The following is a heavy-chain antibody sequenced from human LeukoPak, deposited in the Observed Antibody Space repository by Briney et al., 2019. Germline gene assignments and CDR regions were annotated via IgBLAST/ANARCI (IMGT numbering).Heavy chain of an antibody. CDR1: GFTFSSYG. CDR2: ISYDGSNK. Sequence: PGGSLRLSCAASGFTFSSYGMHWVRQAPGKGLEWVAVISYDGSNKYYADSVKGRFTISRDNSKNTMYLKMNSLRAEDTAVYYCAKDYARSSSWLDYWGQGTLVTVSS. CDR3: AKDYARSSSWLDY. D-gene: IGHD6-13*01. V-gene: IGHV3-30*18. J-gene: IGHJ4*02.